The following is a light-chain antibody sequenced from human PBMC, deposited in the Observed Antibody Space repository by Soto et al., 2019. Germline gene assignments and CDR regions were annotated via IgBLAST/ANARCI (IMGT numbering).Light chain of an antibody. V-gene: IGKV1-5*03. Sequence: DIKMTQSPSTLSASVGDRVTITCRASQSISSWLAWYRQKPGKAPKLLIYKASSLESGVPSRFSGSGSGTEFTLTISSLQPDDFATYYCQQYNSYPWTFGQGTKVEIK. CDR2: KAS. CDR3: QQYNSYPWT. CDR1: QSISSW. J-gene: IGKJ1*01.